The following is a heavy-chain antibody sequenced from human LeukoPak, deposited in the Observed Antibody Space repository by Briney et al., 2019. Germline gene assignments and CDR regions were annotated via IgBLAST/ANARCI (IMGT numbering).Heavy chain of an antibody. CDR1: GDSVSSNSAA. J-gene: IGHJ6*03. D-gene: IGHD3-10*01. CDR3: ARGVLTMVRGVEWVSGYYYTDV. Sequence: SQTLSLTCAISGDSVSSNSAAWNWIRQSPSRGLEWLGRTYYRSNWYNDYAVSVKSRITITPDTSKNQFSLQLNSVTPEDTAVYYCARGVLTMVRGVEWVSGYYYTDVWGKGTTVTVSS. CDR2: TYYRSNWYN. V-gene: IGHV6-1*01.